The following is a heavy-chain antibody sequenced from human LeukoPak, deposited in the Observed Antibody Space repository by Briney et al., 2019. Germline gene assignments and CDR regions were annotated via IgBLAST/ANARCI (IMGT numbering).Heavy chain of an antibody. D-gene: IGHD6-13*01. CDR2: IYYSGST. V-gene: IGHV4-59*01. Sequence: PSETLSLTCTVSGGSISSYYWSWIRQPPGKGLEWIGYIYYSGSTNYNPSLKSRVTISVDTSKNQFSLKLSSVTAADTAVYYCASGPYSSSWYNYYYYYYMDVWGKGTTVTVSS. CDR3: ASGPYSSSWYNYYYYYYMDV. CDR1: GGSISSYY. J-gene: IGHJ6*03.